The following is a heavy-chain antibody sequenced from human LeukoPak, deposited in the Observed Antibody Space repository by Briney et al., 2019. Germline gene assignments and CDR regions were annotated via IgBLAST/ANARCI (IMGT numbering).Heavy chain of an antibody. D-gene: IGHD3-9*01. Sequence: PGGSLRLSCAASGFTFSGYGMHWVRQALGKGLEWVAFIRNDGSNKYYAGSMKGRFTISRDNSKNTLYLQINSLRTEDTAIYYCAKDDILTGYSLDYWGQGTLVTVSS. V-gene: IGHV3-30*02. CDR2: IRNDGSNK. CDR1: GFTFSGYG. J-gene: IGHJ4*02. CDR3: AKDDILTGYSLDY.